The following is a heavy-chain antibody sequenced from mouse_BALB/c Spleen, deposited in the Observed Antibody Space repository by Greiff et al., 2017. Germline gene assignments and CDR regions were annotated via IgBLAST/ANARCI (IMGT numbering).Heavy chain of an antibody. CDR1: GFAFSRYW. Sequence: EVQRVESGGGLVQPGGSLKLSCAASGFAFSRYWMSWVRQAPGKGLEWIGEINPDSSTINYTPSLKDKFIISRDNAKKTRYLQMSKVRSEDTALYYCARGYYRYDNAMDYWGQGTSVTVSS. CDR2: INPDSSTI. CDR3: ARGYYRYDNAMDY. D-gene: IGHD2-14*01. J-gene: IGHJ4*01. V-gene: IGHV4-1*02.